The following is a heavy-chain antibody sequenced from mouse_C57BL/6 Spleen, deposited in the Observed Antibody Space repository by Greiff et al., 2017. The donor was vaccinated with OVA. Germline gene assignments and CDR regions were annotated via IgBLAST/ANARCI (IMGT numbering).Heavy chain of an antibody. CDR3: ARYSNYEGVFVY. CDR2: ISNGGGST. V-gene: IGHV5-12*01. CDR1: GFTFSDYY. J-gene: IGHJ3*01. D-gene: IGHD2-5*01. Sequence: EVQLVESGGGLVQPGGSLKLSCAASGFTFSDYYMYWVRQTPEKRLEWVAYISNGGGSTYYPDTVKGRFTISRDNAKNTLYLQMSRLKSEDTAMYYCARYSNYEGVFVYWGQGTLVTVSA.